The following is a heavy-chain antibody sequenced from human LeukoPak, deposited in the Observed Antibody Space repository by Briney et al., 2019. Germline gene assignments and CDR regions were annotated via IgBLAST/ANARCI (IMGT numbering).Heavy chain of an antibody. Sequence: GASVKVSCKASGYTFTSYDINWVRQATGQGLEWMGWMNPNSGNTGYAQKFQGRVTMTRNTSISTAYMELSSLRSEDTAVYYCARGRGYSYGYASWSHGNFDYWGQGTLVTVSS. CDR1: GYTFTSYD. D-gene: IGHD5-18*01. V-gene: IGHV1-8*01. CDR3: ARGRGYSYGYASWSHGNFDY. CDR2: MNPNSGNT. J-gene: IGHJ4*02.